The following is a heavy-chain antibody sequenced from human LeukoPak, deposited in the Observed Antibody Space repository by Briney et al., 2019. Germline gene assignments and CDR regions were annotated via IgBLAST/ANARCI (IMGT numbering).Heavy chain of an antibody. V-gene: IGHV4-31*03. CDR3: ARGPRITMVRGVIVGYFDY. D-gene: IGHD3-10*01. CDR2: IYYSGST. J-gene: IGHJ4*02. Sequence: SETLSLTCPVSGGPISSGGYSSSWIRQHPGKGLEWIGYIYYSGSTYYNPSLKSRVTISVDTPKNQFSLKLSSVTAADTAAYYCARGPRITMVRGVIVGYFDYWGEGALVSVSS. CDR1: GGPISSGGYS.